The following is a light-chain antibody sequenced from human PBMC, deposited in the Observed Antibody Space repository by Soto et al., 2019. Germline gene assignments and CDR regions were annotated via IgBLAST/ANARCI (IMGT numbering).Light chain of an antibody. V-gene: IGKV3D-15*01. CDR3: QQYNNWPPIT. CDR2: GVS. CDR1: QSVSSNY. Sequence: PGERATLSCRASQSVSSNYFAWYQQKPGQAPRLLIYGVSTRATGIPARFSGSGSGTEFTLAISSLQSEDFAVYYCQQYNNWPPITFGQGTRLEIK. J-gene: IGKJ5*01.